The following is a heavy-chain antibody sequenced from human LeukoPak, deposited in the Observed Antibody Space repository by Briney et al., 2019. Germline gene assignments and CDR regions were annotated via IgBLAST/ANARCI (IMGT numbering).Heavy chain of an antibody. V-gene: IGHV3-48*02. CDR2: IASSTSTM. J-gene: IGHJ6*02. Sequence: PGGSLRLSCAASGITFSSHSMNWVRQAPGKGLEWISYIASSTSTMYSAESVKGRFTISRDNAKNSLYLQMNILRDEDTAVYCCAIGPYGMDVWGQGTTVTVSS. CDR1: GITFSSHS. CDR3: AIGPYGMDV.